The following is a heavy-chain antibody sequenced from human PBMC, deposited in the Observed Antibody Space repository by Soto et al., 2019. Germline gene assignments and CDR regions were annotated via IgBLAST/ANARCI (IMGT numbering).Heavy chain of an antibody. D-gene: IGHD2-2*01. Sequence: EVQLVESGGGLVQPGGSLRLSCAASGFTSSSYWMSWVRQAPGKGLEWVANIKQDGSEKYYVDSVKGRFTISRDNAKNSLYLQMNSLRAEDTAVYYCARGRGCSTGCHNFDYWGQGTLVTVSS. CDR3: ARGRGCSTGCHNFDY. CDR2: IKQDGSEK. CDR1: GFTSSSYW. J-gene: IGHJ4*02. V-gene: IGHV3-7*01.